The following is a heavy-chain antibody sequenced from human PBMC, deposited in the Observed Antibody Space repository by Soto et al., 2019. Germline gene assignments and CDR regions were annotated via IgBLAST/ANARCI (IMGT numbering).Heavy chain of an antibody. CDR3: AAGDYHDTSGYSSDY. CDR1: GFPLFTST. Sequence: SVKVSRKASGFPLFTSTVPGGRPARGQPLEWLGWIVVGSGNTIYAQNFQERVTFTRDESTSTAHMELSSLRFEDTGVYYCAAGDYHDTSGYSSDYWGQGTLVTVSS. D-gene: IGHD3-3*01. CDR2: IVVGSGNT. J-gene: IGHJ4*02. V-gene: IGHV1-58*01.